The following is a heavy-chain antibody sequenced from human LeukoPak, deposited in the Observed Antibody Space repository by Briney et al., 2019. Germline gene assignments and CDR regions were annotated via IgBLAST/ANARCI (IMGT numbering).Heavy chain of an antibody. CDR2: MYSGGAT. D-gene: IGHD4-17*01. J-gene: IGHJ4*02. CDR1: GVTVSSSY. Sequence: PGGSLRLSCAASGVTVSSSYMSWVRQAPGKGLEWVSIMYSGGATDYADSVKGRFTISRDNSKNTLYLQMNSLRAEDTAVYYCARDPSPLYGDYGYWGQGTLVTVSS. CDR3: ARDPSPLYGDYGY. V-gene: IGHV3-66*01.